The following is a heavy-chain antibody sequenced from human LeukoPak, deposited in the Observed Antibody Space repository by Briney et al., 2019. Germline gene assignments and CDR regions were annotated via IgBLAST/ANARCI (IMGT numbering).Heavy chain of an antibody. CDR3: ARDPTYDFWSGYHFDY. V-gene: IGHV1-46*01. Sequence: ASVKVSCKASGYTFTGYYMHWVRQAPGQGLEWMGMINPSGGSTSYAQKFQGRVTMTRDMSTSTVYMELSSLRSEDTAVYYCARDPTYDFWSGYHFDYWGQGTLVTVSS. CDR2: INPSGGST. J-gene: IGHJ4*02. CDR1: GYTFTGYY. D-gene: IGHD3-3*01.